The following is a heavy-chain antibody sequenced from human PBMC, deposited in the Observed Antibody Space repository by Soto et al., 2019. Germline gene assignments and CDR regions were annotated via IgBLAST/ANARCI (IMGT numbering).Heavy chain of an antibody. CDR1: GGSISSSSYY. CDR3: ARLAMTTGTTSDYYYGMDV. Sequence: PSETLSLTCTVSGGSISSSSYYWGWIRQPPGKGLEWIGSIYYSGSTYYNPSLKSRVTISVDTSKNQFSLKLSSVTAADTAVYYCARLAMTTGTTSDYYYGMDVWGQGTTVTVSS. V-gene: IGHV4-39*01. CDR2: IYYSGST. D-gene: IGHD1-7*01. J-gene: IGHJ6*02.